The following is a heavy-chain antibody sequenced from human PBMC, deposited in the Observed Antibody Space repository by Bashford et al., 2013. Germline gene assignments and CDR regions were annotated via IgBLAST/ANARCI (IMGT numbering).Heavy chain of an antibody. Sequence: SETLSLTCTVSGGSISSGDYYWSWIRQHPGKGLEWIGYIYYSGSTYYNPSLKSRVTISVDTSKNQFSLKLSSVTAADTAVYYCARDSRVLSDLNGGFDLWGRGTLVTVSS. V-gene: IGHV4-31*03. CDR3: ARDSRVLSDLNGGFDL. J-gene: IGHJ2*01. D-gene: IGHD7-27*01. CDR1: GGSISSGDYY. CDR2: IYYSGST.